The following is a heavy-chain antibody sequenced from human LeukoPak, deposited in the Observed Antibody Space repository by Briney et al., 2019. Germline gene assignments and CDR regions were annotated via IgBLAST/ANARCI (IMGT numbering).Heavy chain of an antibody. V-gene: IGHV3-23*01. Sequence: GGSLRLSCAASGFPFSTYAMSWIRQAPGKGLEWVSSIRGSDGSTYYADSVKGRFAISRENSKTKLYLQMNSLRAEDTAVYYCAKDVYGDYGGLDYWGQGTLVNVSS. CDR2: IRGSDGST. CDR1: GFPFSTYA. CDR3: AKDVYGDYGGLDY. D-gene: IGHD4-17*01. J-gene: IGHJ4*02.